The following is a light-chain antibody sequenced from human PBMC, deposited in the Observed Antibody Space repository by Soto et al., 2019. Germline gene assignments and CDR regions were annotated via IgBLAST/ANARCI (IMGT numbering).Light chain of an antibody. J-gene: IGLJ1*01. Sequence: QSALTQPASVSGSPGQSITISCTGTSSDVGGYNYVSWYQQHPGKAPKLMIYEVSNRPSGVSHRFSGSKSGDTASLTISGLQAEDEAEYYCSAYTSSRTPYVFGTGTKLTV. CDR1: SSDVGGYNY. CDR2: EVS. CDR3: SAYTSSRTPYV. V-gene: IGLV2-14*01.